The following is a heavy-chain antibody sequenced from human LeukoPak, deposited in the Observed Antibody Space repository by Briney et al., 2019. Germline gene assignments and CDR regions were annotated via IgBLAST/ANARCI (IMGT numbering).Heavy chain of an antibody. CDR2: ISHDGNNK. Sequence: PGGSLRLSCAASGITFSSYGMYWVRQAPGKELEWLAVISHDGNNKFYADSVKGRFTISRDNSKSTLFLQMNSLRADDTAVYYCARDLRRYAFDIWGQGTMVTVSS. D-gene: IGHD1-1*01. J-gene: IGHJ3*02. CDR1: GITFSSYG. CDR3: ARDLRRYAFDI. V-gene: IGHV3-30*03.